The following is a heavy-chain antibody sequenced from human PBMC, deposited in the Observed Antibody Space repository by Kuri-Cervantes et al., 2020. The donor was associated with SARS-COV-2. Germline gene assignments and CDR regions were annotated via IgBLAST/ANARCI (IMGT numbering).Heavy chain of an antibody. CDR2: INHSGST. V-gene: IGHV4-34*01. D-gene: IGHD6-19*01. J-gene: IGHJ4*02. CDR1: GGSFSGYY. CDR3: ARLVSSGWYAFDY. Sequence: ESLKISCAVYGGSFSGYYWSWIRQPPGKGLEWIGEINHSGSTNYNPSLKSRVTISVDTSKNQFSLKLSSVTAADTAVYYCARLVSSGWYAFDYWGQGTLVTVSS.